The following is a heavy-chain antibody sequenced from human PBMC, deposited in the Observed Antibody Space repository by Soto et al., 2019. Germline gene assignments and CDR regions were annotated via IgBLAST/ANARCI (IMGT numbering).Heavy chain of an antibody. CDR2: IGTTSSYI. CDR3: ARVMCGDCSTYYYYSMDV. J-gene: IGHJ6*02. CDR1: GFTFGTYT. Sequence: EVQLVESGGGLVKPGGSLRLSCAASGFTFGTYTMNWVRQAPGKGLEWVSSIGTTSSYIYYADSVRGRFTISRDNARDSLYLQMSSLRAEDTAVYYFARVMCGDCSTYYYYSMDVWGQGTTVTVSS. D-gene: IGHD2-21*02. V-gene: IGHV3-21*01.